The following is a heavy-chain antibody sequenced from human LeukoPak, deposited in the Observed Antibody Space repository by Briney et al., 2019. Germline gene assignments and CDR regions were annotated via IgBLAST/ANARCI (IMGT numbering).Heavy chain of an antibody. D-gene: IGHD3-22*01. CDR2: IYYSGST. J-gene: IGHJ4*02. CDR1: GGSISSGGYY. CDR3: ARVTPYYDSMGFDY. V-gene: IGHV4-31*03. Sequence: SETLSLTCTVSGGSISSGGYYWSWIRQHPGKGLEWIGYIYYSGSTYYNPSLKSRATISVDTSKNQFSLKLSSVTAADTAVYYCARVTPYYDSMGFDYWGQGTLVTVSS.